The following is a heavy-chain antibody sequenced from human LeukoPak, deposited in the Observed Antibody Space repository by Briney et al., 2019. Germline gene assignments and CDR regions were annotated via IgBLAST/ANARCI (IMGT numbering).Heavy chain of an antibody. D-gene: IGHD2-8*01. V-gene: IGHV3-64D*09. CDR1: GFTFSSYE. J-gene: IGHJ6*02. CDR2: ISSSGGST. Sequence: GGSLRLSCAASGFTFSSYEMNWVRQAPGKGLEYVSTISSSGGSTYYAESVKGRFSISRDTSKNTLYLQMSSLRPEDTAVYYCVTGGVYSKDGMDVWGQGTTVTVSS. CDR3: VTGGVYSKDGMDV.